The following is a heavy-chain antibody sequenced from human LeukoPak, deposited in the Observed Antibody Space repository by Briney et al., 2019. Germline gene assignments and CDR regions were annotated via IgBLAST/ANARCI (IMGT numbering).Heavy chain of an antibody. J-gene: IGHJ6*02. D-gene: IGHD1-1*01. Sequence: PGTSLRLSCVGSGFTFSNYGMHWVRQAPGKGLEWVAVIWSDGSNKYYADSVQGRFTISRDNSKNTVYLQMNSLRVEDTAVYFCARLGWNEAYGMDVWGQGTTVTVSS. CDR3: ARLGWNEAYGMDV. CDR2: IWSDGSNK. CDR1: GFTFSNYG. V-gene: IGHV3-33*01.